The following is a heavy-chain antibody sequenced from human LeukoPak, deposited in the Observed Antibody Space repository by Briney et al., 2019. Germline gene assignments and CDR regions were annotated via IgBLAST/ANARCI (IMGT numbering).Heavy chain of an antibody. CDR3: GRQCSGGSCSDRGFDY. CDR2: MSSSGSNK. D-gene: IGHD2-15*01. V-gene: IGHV3-48*03. CDR1: GFTFSSYE. Sequence: GGSLRLSCAASGFTFSSYEMNWVRQAPGKELEWVSYMSSSGSNKYYADSVKGRFTISRDNAKNSLYLQMNSLRAEDTAVYYCGRQCSGGSCSDRGFDYWGQGTLVTVSS. J-gene: IGHJ4*02.